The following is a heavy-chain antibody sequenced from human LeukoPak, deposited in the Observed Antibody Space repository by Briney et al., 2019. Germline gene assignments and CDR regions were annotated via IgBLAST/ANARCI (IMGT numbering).Heavy chain of an antibody. CDR1: GFTFSSYS. D-gene: IGHD1-26*01. Sequence: PGGSLRLSCAASGFTFSSYSMNWVRQAPGKGLEWVSYISGSSTAIYYADSVKGRFIISRDNAKNSLYLQMNSLRDEDTAVYYCARDYSGSSQTTPLRYWGQGTLVTVSS. CDR2: ISGSSTAI. V-gene: IGHV3-48*02. CDR3: ARDYSGSSQTTPLRY. J-gene: IGHJ4*02.